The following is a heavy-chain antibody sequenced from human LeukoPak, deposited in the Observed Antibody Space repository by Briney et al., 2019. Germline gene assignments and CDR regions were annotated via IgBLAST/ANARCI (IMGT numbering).Heavy chain of an antibody. Sequence: GASVKVSCKAFGYTFTSYYMHWVRQAPGQGLEWMGIITPSGGSTTYAQKFQGRVTMTTDTSTSTAYMELRSLRSDDTAVYYCARVSRYSSSWYLCDYWGQGTLVTVSS. D-gene: IGHD6-13*01. CDR3: ARVSRYSSSWYLCDY. CDR2: ITPSGGST. V-gene: IGHV1-46*01. J-gene: IGHJ4*02. CDR1: GYTFTSYY.